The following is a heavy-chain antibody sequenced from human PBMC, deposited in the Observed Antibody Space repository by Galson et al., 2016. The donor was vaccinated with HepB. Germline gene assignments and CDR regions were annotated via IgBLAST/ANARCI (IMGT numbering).Heavy chain of an antibody. Sequence: SLRLSCAASGFTFNYYGMHWVRQAPAKGLEWVAVISLDGNNQYYADSVKGRVSISRDNSKNTLHLQMNSLRPDDTAMYFCAKEVAPHTTSYFYGMDVWGQGTTVTVSS. D-gene: IGHD5-12*01. CDR3: AKEVAPHTTSYFYGMDV. V-gene: IGHV3-30*18. J-gene: IGHJ6*02. CDR2: ISLDGNNQ. CDR1: GFTFNYYG.